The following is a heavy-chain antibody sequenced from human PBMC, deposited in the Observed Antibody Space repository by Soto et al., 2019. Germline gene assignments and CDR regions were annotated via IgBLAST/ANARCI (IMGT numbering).Heavy chain of an antibody. CDR2: IYYSGST. D-gene: IGHD2-15*01. CDR3: ARRSRPATNCCSGGSCYSFDY. CDR1: GGSISSYY. J-gene: IGHJ4*02. V-gene: IGHV4-59*08. Sequence: QVQLQESGPGLVKPSETLSLTCTVSGGSISSYYWSWIRQPPGKGLEWIGYIYYSGSTNYNPSLTTQLTMSIDTPKKQFPRKLSPVTAADTAVYYCARRSRPATNCCSGGSCYSFDYWGQGTLVTVSS.